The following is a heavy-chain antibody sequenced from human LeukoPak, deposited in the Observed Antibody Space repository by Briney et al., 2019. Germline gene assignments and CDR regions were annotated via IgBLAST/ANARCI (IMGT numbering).Heavy chain of an antibody. V-gene: IGHV3-48*01. D-gene: IGHD6-13*01. Sequence: PGGSLRLSCAASGFTFSSYSMNWVRQAPGKGLEWVSYISSSSSTIYYADSVKGRFTISRDNAKNSLYLQMNSLRAEDTAVYYCAREASSSWTDKWFDYWGQGTLVTVSS. CDR1: GFTFSSYS. CDR3: AREASSSWTDKWFDY. CDR2: ISSSSSTI. J-gene: IGHJ4*02.